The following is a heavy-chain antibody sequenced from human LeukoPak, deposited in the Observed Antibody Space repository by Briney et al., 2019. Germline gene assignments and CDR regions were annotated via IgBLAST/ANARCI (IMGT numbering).Heavy chain of an antibody. CDR2: ISSGSSSI. D-gene: IGHD6-6*01. V-gene: IGHV3-48*03. CDR1: GFTFSSYE. Sequence: PGGSLRLSCAASGFTFSSYEMNWVRQAPGKGLEWVSYISSGSSSIFYADSVKGRFTISRDNAKNSLYLQMNSLRVEDTAVYYRARGGTAARFAYWGQGTLVTVSS. CDR3: ARGGTAARFAY. J-gene: IGHJ4*02.